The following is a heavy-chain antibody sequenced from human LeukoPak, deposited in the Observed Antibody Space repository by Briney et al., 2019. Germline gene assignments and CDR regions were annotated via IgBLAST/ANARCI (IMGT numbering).Heavy chain of an antibody. D-gene: IGHD6-19*01. CDR1: GGSISSYY. CDR3: ARVSNAVAGPTDY. CDR2: IYYSGST. V-gene: IGHV4-59*01. Sequence: PSETLSLTCTVSGGSISSYYWSWIRQPPGKGLEWIGYIYYSGSTNYNPSLKSRVTISVDTSKNQFSLKLSSVTAADTAVYYCARVSNAVAGPTDYWGQGTLVTVSS. J-gene: IGHJ4*02.